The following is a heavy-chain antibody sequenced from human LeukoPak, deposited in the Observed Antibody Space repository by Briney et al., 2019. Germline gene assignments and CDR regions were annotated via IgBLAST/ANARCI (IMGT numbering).Heavy chain of an antibody. J-gene: IGHJ4*02. Sequence: GTSVTVSCKVSGNTFTELSMNWVRQAPGKGLEWMGGFVPEDVEKIYAQKFQGRVTMTEDTSTETVYMELTSLRPEDTAVYCCATDFYRGRQFDYWGQGTLVTVSS. CDR1: GNTFTELS. V-gene: IGHV1-24*01. CDR3: ATDFYRGRQFDY. D-gene: IGHD2/OR15-2a*01. CDR2: FVPEDVEK.